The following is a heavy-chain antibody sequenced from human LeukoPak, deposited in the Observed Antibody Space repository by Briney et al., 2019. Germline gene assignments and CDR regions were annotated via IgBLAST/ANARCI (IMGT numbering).Heavy chain of an antibody. CDR3: AREYPYYYGSGSRLRGSSDAFDI. Sequence: GGSLRLSCAASGSTFSDYYMSWIRQAPGKGLEWVSYISSSGSTIYYADSVKGRFTISRDNAKNSLYLQMNSLRAEDTAVYYCAREYPYYYGSGSRLRGSSDAFDIWGQGTMVTVSS. D-gene: IGHD3-10*01. J-gene: IGHJ3*02. V-gene: IGHV3-11*01. CDR1: GSTFSDYY. CDR2: ISSSGSTI.